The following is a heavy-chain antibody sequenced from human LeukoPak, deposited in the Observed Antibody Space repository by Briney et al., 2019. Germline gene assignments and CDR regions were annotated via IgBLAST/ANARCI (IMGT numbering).Heavy chain of an antibody. Sequence: ASVKVSCKASGYTFTGYYMYWVRQAPGQGLEWMGWINPNSGGTNYARKFQGRVTMTRDTSISTAYMELSRLRSDDTAVYYCARFDIAARQFYYWGQGTLVTVSS. D-gene: IGHD6-6*01. V-gene: IGHV1-2*02. CDR3: ARFDIAARQFYY. CDR1: GYTFTGYY. J-gene: IGHJ4*02. CDR2: INPNSGGT.